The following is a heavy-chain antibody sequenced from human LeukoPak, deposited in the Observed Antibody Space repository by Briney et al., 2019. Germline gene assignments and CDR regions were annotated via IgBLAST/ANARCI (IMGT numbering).Heavy chain of an antibody. D-gene: IGHD2-2*01. CDR2: ISSSSSYI. J-gene: IGHJ4*02. CDR3: ARVYCSSTSCPLTDY. V-gene: IGHV3-21*01. CDR1: GFTSSSYS. Sequence: GGSLRLSCAASGFTSSSYSMTWVRQAPGKGLEWVSSISSSSSYIYYADSVKGRFTISRDNAKNSLYLQMNSLRAEDTAVYYCARVYCSSTSCPLTDYWGQGTLVTVSS.